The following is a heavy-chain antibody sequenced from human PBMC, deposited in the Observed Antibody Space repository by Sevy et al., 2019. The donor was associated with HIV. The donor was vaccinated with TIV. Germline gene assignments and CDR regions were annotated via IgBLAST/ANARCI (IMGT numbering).Heavy chain of an antibody. CDR1: GGTFSSYA. V-gene: IGHV1-69*13. CDR2: IIRIFGTA. D-gene: IGHD6-19*01. Sequence: ASVKVSCKASGGTFSSYAISWVRHAPGQGLEWMGGIIRIFGTANYAQKFQGRVTITADESTSTAYMELSSLRSEDTAVYYCARVSSSSGWINYFDYWGQGTLVTVSS. J-gene: IGHJ4*02. CDR3: ARVSSSSGWINYFDY.